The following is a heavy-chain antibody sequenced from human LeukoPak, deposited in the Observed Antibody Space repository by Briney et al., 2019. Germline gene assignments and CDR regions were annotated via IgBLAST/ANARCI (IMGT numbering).Heavy chain of an antibody. D-gene: IGHD3-22*01. J-gene: IGHJ1*01. V-gene: IGHV1-69*05. CDR3: ARGPPKVVVITT. CDR2: IIPIFGTA. Sequence: ASVKVSCKASGGTFSSYAISWVRQAPGQGLESMGGIIPIFGTANYAQKFQRRVTITTDESTSTAYMELSSLRSEDTAVYYCARGPPKVVVITTWGQGTLVTVSS. CDR1: GGTFSSYA.